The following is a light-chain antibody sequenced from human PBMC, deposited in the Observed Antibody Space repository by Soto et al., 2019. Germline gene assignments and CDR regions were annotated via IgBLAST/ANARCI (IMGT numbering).Light chain of an antibody. CDR3: LQSYSAPRT. CDR1: QSITNY. Sequence: DIQMTQSPSSLPASVGDRVTITCRASQSITNYLSWYQQRPGKAPKLLIHAASNLQSGVPSRFSGSGSETDFSLTISSLQPEDVATYYCLQSYSAPRTFGQGTTLAIK. CDR2: AAS. J-gene: IGKJ2*01. V-gene: IGKV1-39*01.